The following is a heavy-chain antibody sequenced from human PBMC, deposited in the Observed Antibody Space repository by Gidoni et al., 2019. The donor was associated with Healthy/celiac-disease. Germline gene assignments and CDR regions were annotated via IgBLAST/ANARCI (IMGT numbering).Heavy chain of an antibody. V-gene: IGHV1-18*01. CDR3: ARELDSSGYYYYYYYYGMDV. CDR1: GYTFTSYG. J-gene: IGHJ6*02. D-gene: IGHD3-22*01. CDR2: ISAYNGNT. Sequence: QVQLVQSGAEVKKPGASVKVSCKASGYTFTSYGISWVRQAPGQGLEWMGWISAYNGNTNYAQKLQGRVTMTTDTSTSTAYMELRSLRSDDTAVYYCARELDSSGYYYYYYYYGMDVWGQGTTVTVSS.